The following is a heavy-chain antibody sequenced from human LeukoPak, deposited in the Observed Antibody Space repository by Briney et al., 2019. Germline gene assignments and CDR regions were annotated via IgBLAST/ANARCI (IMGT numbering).Heavy chain of an antibody. CDR1: GFISTTYW. CDR3: ARPLFSSNYKAFDL. D-gene: IGHD4-11*01. CDR2: IQPDDSDT. J-gene: IGHJ3*01. Sequence: GESLQISCRLSGFISTTYWIAWVRQVPGKGREWMGVIQPDDSDTTYSPSFQGQVSISADKSINTAFLQWSSLEASDTAMYYCARPLFSSNYKAFDLWGQGTLVTVSS. V-gene: IGHV5-51*01.